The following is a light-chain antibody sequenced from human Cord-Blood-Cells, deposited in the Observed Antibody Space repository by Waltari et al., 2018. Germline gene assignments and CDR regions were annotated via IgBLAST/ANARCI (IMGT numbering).Light chain of an antibody. V-gene: IGLV2-11*01. CDR1: SSDVGGYNY. Sequence: QSALTQPRSVSGSPGQSVTISCTGTSSDVGGYNYVSWYQQHPGKAPKLMIDAVSKRPSGVPDRFSGSKSGNTASLTISGLQAEDEADYYCCSYAGSYTSYVFGTGTKVTVL. CDR3: CSYAGSYTSYV. J-gene: IGLJ1*01. CDR2: AVS.